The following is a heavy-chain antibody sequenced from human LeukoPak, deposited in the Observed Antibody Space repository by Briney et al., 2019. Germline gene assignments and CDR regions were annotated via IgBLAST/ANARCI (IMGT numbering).Heavy chain of an antibody. Sequence: SETLSLTCTVSGGSICSYHWSWIRQPPGKGLEGSGYIYDSGNTNDNTSLGSRVTISVDTSKNQLSLKLNSVTAADTAVYYCARARSTMVRGIIKGMYFDYWGQGTLVTVSS. D-gene: IGHD3-10*01. J-gene: IGHJ4*02. CDR1: GGSICSYH. CDR2: IYDSGNT. V-gene: IGHV4-59*08. CDR3: ARARSTMVRGIIKGMYFDY.